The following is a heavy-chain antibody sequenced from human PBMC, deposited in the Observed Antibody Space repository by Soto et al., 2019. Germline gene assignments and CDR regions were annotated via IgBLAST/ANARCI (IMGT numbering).Heavy chain of an antibody. CDR2: ITHGGST. Sequence: SETLSLTCVVYGGSFSAYSWTWVRQSPGKGLEWIGEITHGGSTDYNPALKSRLVMSVDTSKNQFSLRVTSVTAADAAVYFCARARFDSWSHIYYGLDVWGQGTTVTVSS. CDR3: ARARFDSWSHIYYGLDV. CDR1: GGSFSAYS. D-gene: IGHD3-3*01. V-gene: IGHV4-34*01. J-gene: IGHJ6*02.